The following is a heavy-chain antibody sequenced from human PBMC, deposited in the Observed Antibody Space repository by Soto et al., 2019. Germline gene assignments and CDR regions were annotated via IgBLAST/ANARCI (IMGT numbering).Heavy chain of an antibody. D-gene: IGHD3-16*02. V-gene: IGHV3-30*18. CDR3: AKTIGLRLGELSPDF. Sequence: QVQLVESGGGVVQPGRSLRLSCAASGFTFNNYAIHWVRQAPGKGLEWVALISYDGSKQYYGDSVQGRFTISSDNSKNPLFLQMNSLRPEETAVYYCAKTIGLRLGELSPDFWGQGTLVTVSS. CDR1: GFTFNNYA. J-gene: IGHJ4*02. CDR2: ISYDGSKQ.